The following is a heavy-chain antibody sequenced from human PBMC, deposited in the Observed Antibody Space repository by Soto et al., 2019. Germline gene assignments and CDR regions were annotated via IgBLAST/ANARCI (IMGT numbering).Heavy chain of an antibody. J-gene: IGHJ4*02. CDR3: AKTLSGTTGTFDY. Sequence: GGSLGLSCAAAGFTVSSYAMSWVRQAPGKGLEWVSSISGSGGSTYYADSVKGRFTISRDNSKNTLYLQMNSLRAEDTAVYYCAKTLSGTTGTFDYWGQGTLVTVSS. CDR1: GFTVSSYA. CDR2: ISGSGGST. D-gene: IGHD1-7*01. V-gene: IGHV3-23*01.